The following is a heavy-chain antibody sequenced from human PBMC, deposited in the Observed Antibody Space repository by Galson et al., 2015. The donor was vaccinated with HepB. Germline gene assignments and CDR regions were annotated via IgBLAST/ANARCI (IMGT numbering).Heavy chain of an antibody. CDR2: IWYDGSNK. Sequence: SLRLSCAASGFTFSSYGMHWVRQAPGKGLEWVAVIWYDGSNKYYADSVKGRFTISRDNSKNTLYLQMNSLRAEDTAVYYCARAGIVVVPAASGRYYGMDVWGQGTTVTVSS. J-gene: IGHJ6*02. V-gene: IGHV3-33*01. CDR1: GFTFSSYG. D-gene: IGHD2-2*01. CDR3: ARAGIVVVPAASGRYYGMDV.